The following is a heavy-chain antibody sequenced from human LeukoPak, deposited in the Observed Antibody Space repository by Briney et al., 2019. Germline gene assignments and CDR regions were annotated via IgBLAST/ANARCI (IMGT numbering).Heavy chain of an antibody. Sequence: GASVKVSCKASGYTFTGYYMHWVRQAPGQGLEWMGWINPNSGGTNYAQKFQGRVTMTRDTSISTAYMELSRLRSDDTAVYYCARERYALGGYYYGMDVWGQGTTVTVSS. CDR3: ARERYALGGYYYGMDV. J-gene: IGHJ6*02. D-gene: IGHD3-10*01. CDR2: INPNSGGT. CDR1: GYTFTGYY. V-gene: IGHV1-2*02.